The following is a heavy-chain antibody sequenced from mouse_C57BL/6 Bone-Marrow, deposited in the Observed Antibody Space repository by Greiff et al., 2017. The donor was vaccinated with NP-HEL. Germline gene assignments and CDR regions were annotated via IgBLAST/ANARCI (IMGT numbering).Heavy chain of an antibody. Sequence: QVHVKQSGAELARPGASVKLSCKASGYTFTSYGISWVKQRTGQGLEWIGEIYPRSGNNYYNEKFKGKPTLTADKSSSTAYMELRSLTSEDSAVYFCARSLYYGRAWFAYWGQGTLVTVSA. CDR3: ARSLYYGRAWFAY. J-gene: IGHJ3*01. CDR1: GYTFTSYG. D-gene: IGHD1-1*01. CDR2: IYPRSGNN. V-gene: IGHV1-81*01.